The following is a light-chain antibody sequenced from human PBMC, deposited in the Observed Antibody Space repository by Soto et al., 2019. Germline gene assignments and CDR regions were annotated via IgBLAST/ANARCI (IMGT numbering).Light chain of an antibody. J-gene: IGKJ2*01. CDR3: VPPSTWPYN. V-gene: IGKV2-30*01. CDR2: KVS. Sequence: DVVMTQSPLSLPVTLGQPASISCRSSQSLVSGDGNTYLNWFQQRPGQSPRRLIYKVSNRDSGVPDRFSCRVSCVDFTLKLSRVEAQDVSLFFCVPPSTWPYNVGQVTKLEIK. CDR1: QSLVSGDGNTY.